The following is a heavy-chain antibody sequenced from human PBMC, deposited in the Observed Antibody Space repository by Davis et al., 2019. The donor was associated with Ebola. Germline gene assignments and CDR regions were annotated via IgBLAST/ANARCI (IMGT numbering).Heavy chain of an antibody. D-gene: IGHD6-19*01. CDR3: ARDSSGDNN. Sequence: AASVKVSCKASGGTFSSYAISWVRQAPGQGLEWMGRIIPILGIANYAQKFQGRVTITADKSTSTAYMELSSLRSDDTAVYYCARDSSGDNNWGQGTLVTVSS. CDR1: GGTFSSYA. J-gene: IGHJ4*02. V-gene: IGHV1-69*04. CDR2: IIPILGIA.